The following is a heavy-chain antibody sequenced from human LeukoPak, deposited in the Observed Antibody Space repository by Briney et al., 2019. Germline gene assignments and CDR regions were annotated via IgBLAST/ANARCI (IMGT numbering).Heavy chain of an antibody. CDR2: IIPIFGTA. J-gene: IGHJ5*02. D-gene: IGHD3-3*01. CDR1: GYTFTSYG. V-gene: IGHV1-69*05. Sequence: SVKVSCKASGYTFTSYGITWVRQAPGQGLEWMGGIIPIFGTANYAQKFQGRVTITTDESTSTAYMELSSLRSEDTAVYYCARVATIFGVVGGFDPWGQGTLVTVSS. CDR3: ARVATIFGVVGGFDP.